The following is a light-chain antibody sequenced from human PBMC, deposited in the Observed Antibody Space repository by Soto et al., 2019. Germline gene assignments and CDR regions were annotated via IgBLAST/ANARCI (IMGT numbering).Light chain of an antibody. CDR1: QSVSSN. CDR2: GAS. V-gene: IGKV3-15*01. CDR3: QQYNNWPRT. Sequence: EIVMTQSPATLSVSPGERATLSCRASQSVSSNLAWYQQKPGQAPRLLSYGASTRATGIPARFSGSGSGTECTLTISSLQSEDFAVYYCQQYNNWPRTFGQGTKVEI. J-gene: IGKJ1*01.